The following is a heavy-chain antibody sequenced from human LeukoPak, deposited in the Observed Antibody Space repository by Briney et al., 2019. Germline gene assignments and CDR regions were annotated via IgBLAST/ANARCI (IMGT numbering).Heavy chain of an antibody. Sequence: GGSLRLSCAASGFTFSSYAMHWVRQAPGKGLEWVAVISYDGSNKYYADSVKGRFTISRDNSKNTLYLQMNSLRAEDTAVHYCAIECSGGSCWDAFDIWGQGTMVTVSS. CDR1: GFTFSSYA. D-gene: IGHD2-15*01. CDR3: AIECSGGSCWDAFDI. J-gene: IGHJ3*02. CDR2: ISYDGSNK. V-gene: IGHV3-30-3*01.